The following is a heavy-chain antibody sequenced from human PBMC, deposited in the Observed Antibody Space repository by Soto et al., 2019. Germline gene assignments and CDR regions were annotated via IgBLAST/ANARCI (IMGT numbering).Heavy chain of an antibody. Sequence: QMQLVQSGPEVKKPGTSVKVSCKASGFTFTSSAMQWVRQARGQRLEWIGWIVVGSGNTNYAQKFQERVTITRDMSTSTAYMELSNLRSEDTAVYYCAASRYCSGGSCYSLSFDIWGQGTMVTVSS. CDR3: AASRYCSGGSCYSLSFDI. CDR2: IVVGSGNT. J-gene: IGHJ3*02. CDR1: GFTFTSSA. V-gene: IGHV1-58*02. D-gene: IGHD2-15*01.